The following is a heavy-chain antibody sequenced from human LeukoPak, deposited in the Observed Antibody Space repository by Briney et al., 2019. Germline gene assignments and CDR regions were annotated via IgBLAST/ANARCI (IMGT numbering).Heavy chain of an antibody. CDR1: GFIFSSYS. J-gene: IGHJ4*02. D-gene: IGHD6-19*01. V-gene: IGHV3-21*01. Sequence: PGGSLRLSCAASGFIFSSYSMNWVRQAPGKGLEWVSSISSSSSYIYYADSVKGRFTISRDNAKNSLYLQMNSLRAEDTAVYYCARDEIAVAVLFDYWGQGTLVTVSS. CDR2: ISSSSSYI. CDR3: ARDEIAVAVLFDY.